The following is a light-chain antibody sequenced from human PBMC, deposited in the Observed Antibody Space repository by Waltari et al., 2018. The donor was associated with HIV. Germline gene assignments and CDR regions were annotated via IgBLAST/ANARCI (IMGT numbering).Light chain of an antibody. CDR3: QQYNSS. Sequence: DIQMTQSPSTLSTSVGDRVTITCRASQSISSWLAWYQQRPGQAPKLLIYKASSSETGVPSRFSGSGSGTEFTLTISSLQPDDSATYYCQQYNSSFGQGTKVEIK. V-gene: IGKV1-5*03. J-gene: IGKJ1*01. CDR1: QSISSW. CDR2: KAS.